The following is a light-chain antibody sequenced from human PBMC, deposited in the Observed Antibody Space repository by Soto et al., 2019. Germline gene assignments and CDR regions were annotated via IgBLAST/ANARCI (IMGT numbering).Light chain of an antibody. V-gene: IGKV3-20*01. CDR3: QQYGRSPIT. CDR2: GTS. J-gene: IGKJ5*01. CDR1: QTVSGHL. Sequence: IVLPQYPSPLSLSPGETSTLSCMASQTVSGHLLVWYQQKRGQTPRLLLFGTSNRATGIPDRFSGSGSGTDFTLTINRLDPEDFAVYYCQQYGRSPITFGQGTRLEIK.